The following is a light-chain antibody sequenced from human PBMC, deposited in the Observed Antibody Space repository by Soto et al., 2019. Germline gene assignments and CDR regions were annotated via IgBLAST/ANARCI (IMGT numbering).Light chain of an antibody. CDR1: QSVSSNN. CDR2: GAS. V-gene: IGKV3-20*01. Sequence: EIVLTQSPGTLSVSPGERATLSCRASQSVSSNNLAWYQHIPGQTPRLLIYGASNRATGIPDRFSGSGSGTDFTLTISRLEPEDFAVYYCQQHDSSPWMFGQGTKVDI. CDR3: QQHDSSPWM. J-gene: IGKJ1*01.